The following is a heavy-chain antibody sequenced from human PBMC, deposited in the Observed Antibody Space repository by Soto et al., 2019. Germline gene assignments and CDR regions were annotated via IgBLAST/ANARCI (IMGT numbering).Heavy chain of an antibody. CDR3: ARRVAATTQRYYYYYYYMDV. V-gene: IGHV4-59*08. CDR2: IYYSGST. CDR1: GGSISSYY. J-gene: IGHJ6*03. Sequence: SETLSLTCTVSGGSISSYYWSWIRQPPGKGLEWIGYIYYSGSTNYNPSLKSRVTISVDTSKNQFSLKLSSVTAADTAVYYCARRVAATTQRYYYYYYYMDVWGKGTTVTVSS. D-gene: IGHD2-15*01.